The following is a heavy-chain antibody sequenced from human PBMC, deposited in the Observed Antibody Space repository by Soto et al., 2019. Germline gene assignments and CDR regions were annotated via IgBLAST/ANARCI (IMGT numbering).Heavy chain of an antibody. CDR2: IYSDGST. CDR3: ATLTKYDILTGFYPC. Sequence: LRLSCAASGFTVNSNYISWVRQAPGKGLEWVSVIYSDGSTYYADSVKGRFIISRDNSNNTLYFQMNSLRAEDTAVYYCATLTKYDILTGFYPCWGQGTLVTVSS. D-gene: IGHD3-9*01. V-gene: IGHV3-66*01. CDR1: GFTVNSNY. J-gene: IGHJ4*02.